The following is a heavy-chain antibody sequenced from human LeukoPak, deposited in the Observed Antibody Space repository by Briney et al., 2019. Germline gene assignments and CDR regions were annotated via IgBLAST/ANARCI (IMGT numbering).Heavy chain of an antibody. CDR1: GYTFTSYY. V-gene: IGHV1-46*01. Sequence: ASVKVSCKASGYTFTSYYMHWVRQAPGQGLEWMGIINPSGGSTSYAQKFQGRVTMTRDTSTSTVYMELSSLRSEDTAVYYCARTPYSGSYYGGGSFDYWGQGTLVTVSS. CDR2: INPSGGST. D-gene: IGHD1-26*01. CDR3: ARTPYSGSYYGGGSFDY. J-gene: IGHJ4*02.